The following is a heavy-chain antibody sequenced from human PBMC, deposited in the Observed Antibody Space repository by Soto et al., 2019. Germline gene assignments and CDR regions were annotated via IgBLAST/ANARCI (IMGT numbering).Heavy chain of an antibody. D-gene: IGHD1-26*01. CDR3: AATDGTLVYYYYGMDV. J-gene: IGHJ6*02. CDR1: GFTFTSSA. CDR2: IVVGSGNT. V-gene: IGHV1-58*01. Sequence: GASVKVSCKASGFTFTSSAVQWVRQARGQRLEWIGWIVVGSGNTNYAQKFQERVTITGDMSTSTAYMELSSLRSEDTAVYYCAATDGTLVYYYYGMDVWGQGTTVTVSS.